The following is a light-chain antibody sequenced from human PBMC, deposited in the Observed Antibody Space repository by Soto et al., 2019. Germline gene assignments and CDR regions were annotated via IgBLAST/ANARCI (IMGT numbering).Light chain of an antibody. CDR3: QQRSNWPPIT. Sequence: EIVLTQSPATLSLSPGERATLSCRASQSITYFLDWYQQKPGQAPRLVISDASNRATGIPARFSGSGSGTDFTLTISSLEPEDFAVYYCQQRSNWPPITFGQGTRLE. CDR2: DAS. CDR1: QSITYF. V-gene: IGKV3-11*01. J-gene: IGKJ5*01.